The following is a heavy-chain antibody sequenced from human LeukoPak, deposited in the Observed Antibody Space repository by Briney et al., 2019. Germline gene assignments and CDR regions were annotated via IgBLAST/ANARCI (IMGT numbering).Heavy chain of an antibody. Sequence: GTSLRLSCAASGFTFSSYAFHWVRQAPGEGLQWVAVISYEGSNKYYADSVKGRFTISRDDSKNTVYLQMNSLRSEDTAVYYCARDRGWAGYSYGFYYWGQGTLVTVSS. D-gene: IGHD5-18*01. CDR3: ARDRGWAGYSYGFYY. V-gene: IGHV3-30*04. J-gene: IGHJ4*02. CDR1: GFTFSSYA. CDR2: ISYEGSNK.